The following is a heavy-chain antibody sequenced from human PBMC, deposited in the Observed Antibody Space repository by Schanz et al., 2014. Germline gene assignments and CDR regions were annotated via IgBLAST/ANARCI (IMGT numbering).Heavy chain of an antibody. Sequence: EVKMVESGGGLVQPGGSLRLSCAASEFTFSTDAMSWVRQAPGKGLEWLSVISASGGDTYYADSVKGRFTISRDNSKNTLYLQMNSLRVEDTAVYYCAASSGWHPSTDYWGQGTLVTVSS. D-gene: IGHD6-19*01. CDR1: EFTFSTDA. CDR3: AASSGWHPSTDY. V-gene: IGHV3-23*04. CDR2: ISASGGDT. J-gene: IGHJ4*02.